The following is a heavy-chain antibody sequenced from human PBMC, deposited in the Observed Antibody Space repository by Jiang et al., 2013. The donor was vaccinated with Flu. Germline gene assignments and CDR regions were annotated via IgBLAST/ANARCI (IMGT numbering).Heavy chain of an antibody. CDR2: IYPGDSDT. D-gene: IGHD1-7*01. J-gene: IGHJ6*02. CDR3: ARLENYVYYYYGMDV. Sequence: PEVKKPGESLKISCKGSGYSFTSYWIGWVRQMPGKGLEWMGIIYPGDSDTRYSPSFQGQVTISADKSISTAYLQWSSLKASDTAMYYCARLENYVYYYYGMDVWGQGTTVTVSS. V-gene: IGHV5-51*01. CDR1: GYSFTSYW.